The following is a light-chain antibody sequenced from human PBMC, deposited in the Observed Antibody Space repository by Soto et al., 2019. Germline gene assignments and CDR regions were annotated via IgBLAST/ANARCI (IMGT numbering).Light chain of an antibody. J-gene: IGLJ3*02. CDR2: LNSDGGY. V-gene: IGLV4-69*01. CDR3: QTWGTGTGV. CDR1: SGHTTYA. Sequence: QPVLTQSPSASASLGASVKLTCTLSSGHTTYAITWLQQQPEKGPRYLMKLNSDGGYSKGEEIPDRFSGSSSGAERYLTISSLQSEDEADYYCQTWGTGTGVFGGGTKVTVL.